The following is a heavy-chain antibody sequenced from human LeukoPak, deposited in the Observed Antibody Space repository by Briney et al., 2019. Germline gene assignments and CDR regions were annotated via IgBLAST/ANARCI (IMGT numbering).Heavy chain of an antibody. CDR3: ARAVVGELFHVDY. D-gene: IGHD3-10*01. CDR1: GGSFSGYY. J-gene: IGHJ4*02. Sequence: PSETLSLTCAVYGGSFSGYYWSWIRQPPGKGLEWIGYIYYSGSTNYNPSLKSRVTISVDTSKNQFSLRLSSVTAADTAVYYCARAVVGELFHVDYWGQGTLVTVSS. CDR2: IYYSGST. V-gene: IGHV4-59*01.